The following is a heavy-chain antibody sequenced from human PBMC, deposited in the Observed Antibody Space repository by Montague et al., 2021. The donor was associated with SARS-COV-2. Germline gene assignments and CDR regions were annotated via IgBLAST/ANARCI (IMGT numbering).Heavy chain of an antibody. V-gene: IGHV4-59*08. CDR1: GGSISSYY. CDR2: IYYRGST. Sequence: SETLSLTCTVSGGSISSYYWSWIRQPPGKGLEWIGYIYYRGSTNYNPSLMSRVTISVDTPKNQFSLKLSSVTAADTAGYYCARGFASWGQGTLVTVSS. J-gene: IGHJ4*02. CDR3: ARGFAS.